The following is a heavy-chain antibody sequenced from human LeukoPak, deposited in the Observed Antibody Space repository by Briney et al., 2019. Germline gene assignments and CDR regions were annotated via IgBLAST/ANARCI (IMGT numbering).Heavy chain of an antibody. D-gene: IGHD2-2*01. CDR1: GDSVSSDSVT. Sequence: SQTFSLTCAISGDSVSSDSVTWNWIRQSPSRGLEWLGRTYYRSTWYNDYAVSVRGRITVNPDTSKNQFSLHLNSVTPEDTAVYYCARRLTQYDCFDPWGQGILVTVSS. CDR2: TYYRSTWYN. V-gene: IGHV6-1*01. CDR3: ARRLTQYDCFDP. J-gene: IGHJ5*02.